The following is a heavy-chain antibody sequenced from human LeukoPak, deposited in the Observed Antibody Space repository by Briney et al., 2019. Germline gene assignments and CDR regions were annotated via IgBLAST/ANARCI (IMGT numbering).Heavy chain of an antibody. Sequence: PGGSLRLSCAASGFTFSSYWMSWVRQAPGKGLDWVANIKEDGSEKYYVDSVKGRFTISRDNAKNSLYLQMNSLRAEDTAVYYCARGAPYCSGGSCMYYFDYWGQGTLVTVSS. V-gene: IGHV3-7*04. CDR2: IKEDGSEK. D-gene: IGHD2-15*01. J-gene: IGHJ4*02. CDR1: GFTFSSYW. CDR3: ARGAPYCSGGSCMYYFDY.